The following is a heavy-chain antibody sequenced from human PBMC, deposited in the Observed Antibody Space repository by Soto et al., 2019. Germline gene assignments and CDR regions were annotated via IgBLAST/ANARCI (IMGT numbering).Heavy chain of an antibody. Sequence: SETLSLTCTVSGGSISSYYWSWIRQPPGKGLEWIGYIYYSGSTNYNPSLKSRVTISVDTSKNQFSLKLSSVTAADTAVYYCASLMTTVTTGLDYWGQGTLVTVS. CDR2: IYYSGST. J-gene: IGHJ4*02. D-gene: IGHD4-17*01. CDR3: ASLMTTVTTGLDY. V-gene: IGHV4-59*01. CDR1: GGSISSYY.